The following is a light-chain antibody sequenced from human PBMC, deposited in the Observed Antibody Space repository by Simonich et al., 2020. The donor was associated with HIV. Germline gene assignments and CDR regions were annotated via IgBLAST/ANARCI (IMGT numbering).Light chain of an antibody. CDR2: GAS. CDR1: QRVSSN. CDR3: QQYNKWPPWT. V-gene: IGKV3-15*01. Sequence: EIVMTQSPATLSVSPGERATLSCRASQRVSSNLAWYQQKPGQAPRLLIYGASTRATGIPARFSGSGSGTEFNLTISSLQSEDSAVYYCQQYNKWPPWTFGQGTKVEFK. J-gene: IGKJ1*01.